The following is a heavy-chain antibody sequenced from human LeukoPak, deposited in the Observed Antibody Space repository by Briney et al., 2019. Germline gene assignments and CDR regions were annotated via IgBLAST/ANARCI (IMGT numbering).Heavy chain of an antibody. J-gene: IGHJ5*01. CDR2: IYYSGST. CDR1: GGSISSGGYY. V-gene: IGHV4-61*08. D-gene: IGHD3-10*01. Sequence: SETLSLTCTVSGGSISSGGYYWSWIRQPPGKGLEWIGYIYYSGSTRYNPSLKSRVIMLVDTSKNQFSLKLSSVTAADTAVYYCARLGSGSNNWFDSWGQGTLVTVTS. CDR3: ARLGSGSNNWFDS.